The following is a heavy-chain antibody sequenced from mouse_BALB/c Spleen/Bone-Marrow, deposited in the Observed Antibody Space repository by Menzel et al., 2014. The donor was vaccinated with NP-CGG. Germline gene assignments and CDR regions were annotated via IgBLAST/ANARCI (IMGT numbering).Heavy chain of an antibody. CDR2: IWSGGST. J-gene: IGHJ3*01. V-gene: IGHV2-2*02. CDR3: ARNGGTWFAY. CDR1: GFSLTSYG. Sequence: QVQLKESGPGLVQPSQSLSIPCTVSGFSLTSYGVHWVRQSPGKGLEWLGVIWSGGSTDYNAAFISRLSISKDNSKSQVFFKMNSMQANDTAIYYCARNGGTWFAYWGQGTLVTVSA.